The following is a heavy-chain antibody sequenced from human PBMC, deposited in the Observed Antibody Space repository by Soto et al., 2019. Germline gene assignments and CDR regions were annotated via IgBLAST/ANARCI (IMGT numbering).Heavy chain of an antibody. D-gene: IGHD2-21*02. Sequence: SETLSLTCTVSGGSVSSGVYFWSWIRQPPGKGLEWIGYIYYSGTTNYNPSLKSRVTILLDTSKNQFSLNMSSVTAADTAVYYCARVYCGSDCYSDYWGQGTLVTVSS. CDR3: ARVYCGSDCYSDY. CDR2: IYYSGTT. V-gene: IGHV4-61*08. J-gene: IGHJ4*02. CDR1: GGSVSSGVYF.